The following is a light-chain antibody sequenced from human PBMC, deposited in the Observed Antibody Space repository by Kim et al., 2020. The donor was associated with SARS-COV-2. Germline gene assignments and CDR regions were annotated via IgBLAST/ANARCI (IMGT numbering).Light chain of an antibody. J-gene: IGLJ2*01. V-gene: IGLV6-57*03. CDR3: QSYDISNVI. CDR2: EDN. Sequence: GNTVTVSCTPSSGNSADNYVQWYQQRPGSAPTIVIYEDNERPSGVSDRFSGSIDTSSSSASLTISELKTEDEADYYCQSYDISNVIFGGGTQLTVL. CDR1: SGNSADNY.